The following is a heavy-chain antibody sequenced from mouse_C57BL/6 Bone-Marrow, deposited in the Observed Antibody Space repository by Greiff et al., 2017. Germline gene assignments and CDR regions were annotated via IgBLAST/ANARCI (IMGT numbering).Heavy chain of an antibody. Sequence: QVQLQQPGAELVMPGASVKLSCKASGYTFTSYWMHWVKRRPGQGLEWIGEIDPSDSYTNYNQKFKGKSTLTVDKSSSTAYMQLSSLTSEDSAVYYCAREVSSGYYAMDYWGQGTSVTVSS. D-gene: IGHD3-2*02. CDR1: GYTFTSYW. V-gene: IGHV1-69*01. CDR2: IDPSDSYT. J-gene: IGHJ4*01. CDR3: AREVSSGYYAMDY.